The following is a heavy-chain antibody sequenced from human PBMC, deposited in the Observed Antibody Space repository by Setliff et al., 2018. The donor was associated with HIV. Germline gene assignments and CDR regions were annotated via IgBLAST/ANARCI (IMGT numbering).Heavy chain of an antibody. D-gene: IGHD3-16*01. V-gene: IGHV3-48*01. CDR2: IGWNTL. CDR1: GFSLSDYS. J-gene: IGHJ4*02. CDR3: VRDHVWGFDY. Sequence: LRLSCAVSGFSLSDYSVNWVRQAPGKGLEWISYIGWNTLYYADSVRGRFTISTDNAKNSLYLQMNSLRAEDTAVYYCVRDHVWGFDYWGQGTLVTVSS.